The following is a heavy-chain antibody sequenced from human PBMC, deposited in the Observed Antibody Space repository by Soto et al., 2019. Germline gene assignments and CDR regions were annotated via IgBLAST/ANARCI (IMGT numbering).Heavy chain of an antibody. Sequence: GGSLRLSCAASGFPFSTYSMNWVRQAPGKGLEWVSVIYSGGSTYYADSVKGRFTISRDNSKNTLYLQMNSLRAEDTAVYYCARESYDSGSYWGQGTLVTVSS. CDR1: GFPFSTYS. CDR3: ARESYDSGSY. V-gene: IGHV3-66*01. CDR2: IYSGGST. J-gene: IGHJ4*02. D-gene: IGHD3-3*01.